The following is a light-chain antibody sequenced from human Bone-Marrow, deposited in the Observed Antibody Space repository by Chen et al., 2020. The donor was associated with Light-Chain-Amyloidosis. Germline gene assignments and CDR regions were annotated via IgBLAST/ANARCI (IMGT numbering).Light chain of an antibody. CDR1: QNINRW. V-gene: IGKV1-5*01. J-gene: IGKJ2*01. CDR2: DAS. Sequence: DIQMTQSPSTLSASVGDSVTITCRVGQNINRWMAWYQQKPGKPPNLLIYDASTLEGGVPSRFSGSDSGTEFTLTISGLQPDDFASYYCQQYYSYPYTFGPGTKLAIK. CDR3: QQYYSYPYT.